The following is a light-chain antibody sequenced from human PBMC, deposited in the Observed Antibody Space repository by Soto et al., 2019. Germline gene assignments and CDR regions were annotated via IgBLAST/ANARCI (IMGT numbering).Light chain of an antibody. V-gene: IGLV2-11*01. CDR2: DVS. CDR1: SSEVGGYSY. CDR3: CSYAGSYSFV. Sequence: QSVLTQPRSVSGSPGQSVTISCTGTSSEVGGYSYVSWYQQHTGNAAKVLISDVSKRPSGVPDRFSGSKSGNTASLTISGLQAEDEADYYCCSYAGSYSFVFGSGTKVTVL. J-gene: IGLJ1*01.